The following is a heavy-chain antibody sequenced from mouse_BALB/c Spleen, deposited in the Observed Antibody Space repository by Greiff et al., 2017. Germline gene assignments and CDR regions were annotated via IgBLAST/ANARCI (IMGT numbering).Heavy chain of an antibody. Sequence: VKLVESAAELARPGASVKMSCKASGYTFTSYTMHWVKQRPGQGLEWIGYINPSSGYTEYNQKFKDKTTLTADKSSSTAYMQLSSLTSEDSAVYYCARDPMDYWGQGTSVTVSS. CDR3: ARDPMDY. V-gene: IGHV1-4*02. CDR1: GYTFTSYT. CDR2: INPSSGYT. J-gene: IGHJ4*01.